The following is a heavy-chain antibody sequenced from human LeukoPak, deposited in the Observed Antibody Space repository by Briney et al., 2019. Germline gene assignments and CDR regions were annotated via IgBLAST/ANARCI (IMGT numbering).Heavy chain of an antibody. D-gene: IGHD5-18*01. V-gene: IGHV3-30*19. CDR1: GFTFSSYG. J-gene: IGHJ4*02. CDR2: IWYDGSNK. Sequence: PGRSLRLSCAASGFTFSSYGMHWVRQAPGKGLEWVAVIWYDGSNKYYADSVKGRFTISRDNSKNTLYLQMNSLRAEDTAVYYCARDRYSYGYGTASDYWGQGTLVTVSS. CDR3: ARDRYSYGYGTASDY.